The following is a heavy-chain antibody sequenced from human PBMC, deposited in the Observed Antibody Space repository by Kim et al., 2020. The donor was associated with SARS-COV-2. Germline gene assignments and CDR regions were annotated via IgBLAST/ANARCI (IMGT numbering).Heavy chain of an antibody. J-gene: IGHJ2*01. CDR1: GYSFTSYW. Sequence: GESLKISCKGSGYSFTSYWISWVRQMPGKGLEWMGRIDPSDSYTNYSPSFQGHVTISADKSISTAYLQWSSLKASDTAMYYCARHLAPAVFGEKNGRYWYFDLWGRGTLVTVSS. CDR3: ARHLAPAVFGEKNGRYWYFDL. CDR2: IDPSDSYT. V-gene: IGHV5-10-1*01. D-gene: IGHD2-8*01.